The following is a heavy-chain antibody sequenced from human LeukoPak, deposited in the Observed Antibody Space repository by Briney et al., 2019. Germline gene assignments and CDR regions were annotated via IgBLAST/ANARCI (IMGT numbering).Heavy chain of an antibody. CDR1: GFTFSSYS. V-gene: IGHV3-21*01. CDR3: ARESVGRGSSPFAS. J-gene: IGHJ4*02. Sequence: GGSLRLSCAASGFTFSSYSMNWVRQAPGKGLEWVSSISSSSSYIYYADSVKGRFTISRDNAKNSLYLQMNSLRAEDTAVYYCARESVGRGSSPFASWGQGPRVT. CDR2: ISSSSSYI. D-gene: IGHD3-10*01.